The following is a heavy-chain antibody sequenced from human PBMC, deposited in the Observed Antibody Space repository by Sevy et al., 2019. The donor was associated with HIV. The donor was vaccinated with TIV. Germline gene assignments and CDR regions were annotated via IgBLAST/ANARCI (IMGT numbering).Heavy chain of an antibody. CDR3: AREGCTKPHDY. CDR1: GFTFSKYY. CDR2: LSFGCGEI. Sequence: GGSLRLSCAASGFTFSKYYMSWVRQAPGKGLEWVSTLSFGCGEINYADSVKGRFTISRDNSKSSVYLQMNNLRPEDTAVYCCAREGCTKPHDYWGQGTLVTVSS. D-gene: IGHD2-8*01. V-gene: IGHV3-23*01. J-gene: IGHJ4*02.